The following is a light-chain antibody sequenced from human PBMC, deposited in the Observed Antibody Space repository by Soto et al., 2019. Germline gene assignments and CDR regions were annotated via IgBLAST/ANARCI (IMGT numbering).Light chain of an antibody. J-gene: IGKJ1*01. Sequence: EIVLTQSPVTLSVSPGERVTLSCRASQRLSSNLAWYRQRTGQAPRILIYGESIRATDIPDRFIGSGSGTELTLTISRLQSEDFAVYYCQQYINWPRTCGQGTKVDIK. CDR3: QQYINWPRT. CDR2: GES. V-gene: IGKV3-15*01. CDR1: QRLSSN.